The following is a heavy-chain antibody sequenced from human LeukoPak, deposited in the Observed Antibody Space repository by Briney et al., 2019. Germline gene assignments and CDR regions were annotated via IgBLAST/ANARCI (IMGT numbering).Heavy chain of an antibody. Sequence: GGSLRLSCAASGFTFSTYTMNWVRQAPGKGLEWVSSISTSSSYIYYADAVKGRFTISRDNAKNSLYLQINSLRAEDTAVYYCARVGLDRRGYSSYEAFDYWGQGTLVTVSS. CDR3: ARVGLDRRGYSSYEAFDY. CDR1: GFTFSTYT. V-gene: IGHV3-21*01. J-gene: IGHJ4*02. CDR2: ISTSSSYI. D-gene: IGHD5-12*01.